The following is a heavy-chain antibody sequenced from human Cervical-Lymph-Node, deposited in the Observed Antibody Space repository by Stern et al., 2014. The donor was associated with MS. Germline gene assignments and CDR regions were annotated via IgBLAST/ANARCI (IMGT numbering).Heavy chain of an antibody. V-gene: IGHV1-2*06. Sequence: QVQLVQSGAEVRKPWTSVKVSCKATGYTFTDYSMHLGRHAPGQGLDLMGRVNPNSGDTNYAQKFQGRVTMTRDTSISTAYMELKRLRSDDTAVYYCARSPYSYGSGDWYFDLWGRGTLVTVSS. CDR1: GYTFTDYS. D-gene: IGHD3-10*01. CDR2: VNPNSGDT. J-gene: IGHJ2*01. CDR3: ARSPYSYGSGDWYFDL.